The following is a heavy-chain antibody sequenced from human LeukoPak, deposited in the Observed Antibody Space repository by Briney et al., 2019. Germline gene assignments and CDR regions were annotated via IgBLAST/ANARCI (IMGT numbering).Heavy chain of an antibody. D-gene: IGHD5-18*01. J-gene: IGHJ4*02. CDR2: INWNGGST. CDR1: GFTFYDYS. CDR3: GRVRGIQLPFDY. Sequence: GGSLRLSCAAPGFTFYDYSMSWVCQAPGKGLEWVSGINWNGGSTGYADSVKGRFTISRDNAKNSLYLQMNSLRAEDTALSYCGRVRGIQLPFDYRGQGTLVTVSS. V-gene: IGHV3-20*04.